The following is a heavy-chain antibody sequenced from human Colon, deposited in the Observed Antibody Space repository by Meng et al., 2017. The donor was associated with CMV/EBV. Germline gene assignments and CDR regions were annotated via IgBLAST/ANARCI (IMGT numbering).Heavy chain of an antibody. Sequence: GGSLRLSCAASGFTFSSCGMNWVRQAPGRGLELVAHIKEDGSEKYFVGSVKGRFTISRDNAKNSLYLQMNSLRAEDTAVYYCARDPFIKAFDIWGQGTMVTVSS. J-gene: IGHJ3*02. CDR3: ARDPFIKAFDI. CDR2: IKEDGSEK. CDR1: GFTFSSCG. V-gene: IGHV3-7*01.